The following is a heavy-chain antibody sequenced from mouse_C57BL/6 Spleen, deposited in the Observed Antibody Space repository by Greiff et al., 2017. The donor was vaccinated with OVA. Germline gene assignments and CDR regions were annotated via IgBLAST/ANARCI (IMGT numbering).Heavy chain of an antibody. Sequence: EVKVVESGGGLVKPGGSLKLSCAASGFTFSDYGMHWVRQAPEKGLEWVAYISSGSSTIYSAATVKGRFTISRDNAKNTLFLQMTSLRSEDTAMYYCARGSNYYYYAMDYWGQGTSVTVSS. CDR1: GFTFSDYG. J-gene: IGHJ4*01. CDR3: ARGSNYYYYAMDY. V-gene: IGHV5-17*01. CDR2: ISSGSSTI. D-gene: IGHD2-5*01.